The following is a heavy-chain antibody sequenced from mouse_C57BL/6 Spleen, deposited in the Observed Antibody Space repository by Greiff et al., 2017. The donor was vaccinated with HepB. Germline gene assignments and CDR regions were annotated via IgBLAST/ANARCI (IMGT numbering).Heavy chain of an antibody. V-gene: IGHV3-6*01. CDR2: ISYDGSN. Sequence: EVQLQESGPGLVKPSQSLSLTCSVTGYSITSGYYWNWIRQFPGNKLEWMGYISYDGSNNYNPSLKNRISITCDTSKNQFFLKLNSVTTEDTATYYCARQGTNYFDYWGQGTTLTVSS. J-gene: IGHJ2*01. CDR3: ARQGTNYFDY. D-gene: IGHD3-3*01. CDR1: GYSITSGYY.